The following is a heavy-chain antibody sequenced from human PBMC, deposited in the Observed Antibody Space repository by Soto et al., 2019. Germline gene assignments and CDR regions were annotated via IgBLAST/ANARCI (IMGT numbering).Heavy chain of an antibody. CDR3: ARWPKGSLVTA. J-gene: IGHJ4*02. D-gene: IGHD2-21*02. Sequence: VQLVESGGGLVSPGGSLTLSCVGSGFRFSDHSMHWVRRAPGTGLQWLSYISSSGDTTHYADSVRGRFTVSRDNAKSLLFLRMDSLRAEDTAMYSCARWPKGSLVTAWGQGTLVTVS. CDR2: ISSSGDTT. V-gene: IGHV3-48*01. CDR1: GFRFSDHS.